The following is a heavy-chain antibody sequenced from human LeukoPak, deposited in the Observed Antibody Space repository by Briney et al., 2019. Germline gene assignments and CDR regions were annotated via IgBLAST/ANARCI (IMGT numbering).Heavy chain of an antibody. V-gene: IGHV3-53*01. J-gene: IGHJ3*02. CDR3: ARELIATVTYAFDI. CDR2: IYSGGST. Sequence: GGSLRLSCAASGFTVSSYYMSWVRQAPGKGLEWVSVIYSGGSTYYADSVKGRFTISRDNSKNTLYPQMNSLRAEDTAVYYCARELIATVTYAFDIWAKGQWSPSLQ. D-gene: IGHD4-17*01. CDR1: GFTVSSYY.